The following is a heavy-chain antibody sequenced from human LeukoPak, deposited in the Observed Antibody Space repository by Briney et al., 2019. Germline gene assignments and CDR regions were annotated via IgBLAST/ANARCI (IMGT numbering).Heavy chain of an antibody. Sequence: GGSLTLSCEVSGFPVRSRYMTWVRQAPGKGLECVSVIYSGGTTYYIDSVKDRFTISRDNSKSTMYLEMNNLRVEDTAVYYCASLEGGPTDGRWGQGTLVTVPS. CDR2: IYSGGTT. V-gene: IGHV3-53*01. J-gene: IGHJ4*03. D-gene: IGHD3-16*01. CDR1: GFPVRSRY. CDR3: ASLEGGPTDGR.